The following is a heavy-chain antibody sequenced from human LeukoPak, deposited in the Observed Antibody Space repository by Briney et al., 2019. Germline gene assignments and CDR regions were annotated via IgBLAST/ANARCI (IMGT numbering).Heavy chain of an antibody. D-gene: IGHD2-21*02. J-gene: IGHJ4*02. V-gene: IGHV4-30-2*01. CDR1: GGSISSGGYS. CDR2: IYHSGST. CDR3: ARERGGDGTFDY. Sequence: PSQTLSLTCAVSGGSISSGGYSWSWIRQPPGKGLEWIGYIYHSGSTYYNPSLKSRVTISVDRSKNQFSLKLSSVTAADTAVYYCARERGGDGTFDYWGQGTLVTVSS.